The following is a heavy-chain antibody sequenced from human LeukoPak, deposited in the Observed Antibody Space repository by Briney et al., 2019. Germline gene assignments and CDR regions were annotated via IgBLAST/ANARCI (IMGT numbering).Heavy chain of an antibody. CDR2: ISYDGSNK. Sequence: GGSLRLSCAASGFTFSSYAMHWVRQAPGKGLEWVAVISYDGSNKYYADSVKGRFTISRYNSKNTLYLQMNSLRAEDTAVYYCARGGYYDSRGGDAFDIWGQGTMVTVSS. D-gene: IGHD3-22*01. CDR3: ARGGYYDSRGGDAFDI. CDR1: GFTFSSYA. V-gene: IGHV3-30-3*01. J-gene: IGHJ3*02.